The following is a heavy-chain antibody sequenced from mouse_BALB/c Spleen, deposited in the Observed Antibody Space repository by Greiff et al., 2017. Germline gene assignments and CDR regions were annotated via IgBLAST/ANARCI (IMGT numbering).Heavy chain of an antibody. V-gene: IGHV5-12-2*01. CDR3: ARHGRDEFAY. CDR2: ISNGGGST. CDR1: GFTFSSYT. Sequence: DVHLVESGGGLVQPGGSLKLSCAASGFTFSSYTMSWVRQTPEKRLEWVAYISNGGGSTYYPDTVKGRFTISRDNAKNTLYLQMSGLKSEDTAMFYCARHGRDEFAYWGQGTLVTVSA. D-gene: IGHD3-3*01. J-gene: IGHJ3*01.